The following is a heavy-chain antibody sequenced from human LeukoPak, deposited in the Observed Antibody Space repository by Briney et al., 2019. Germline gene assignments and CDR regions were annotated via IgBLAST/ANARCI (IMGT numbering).Heavy chain of an antibody. J-gene: IGHJ4*02. CDR1: GGSFSGYY. D-gene: IGHD3-10*01. V-gene: IGHV4-34*01. CDR3: ARNSFSYGFDY. Sequence: PSETLSLNCALCGGSFSGYYWRWIRQPPGKGLEWIGEINHSGSTNYNPSLKSRVTISVDKPKNQFSPKLSSVTAADTAVYYCARNSFSYGFDYWGQGTLVTVSS. CDR2: INHSGST.